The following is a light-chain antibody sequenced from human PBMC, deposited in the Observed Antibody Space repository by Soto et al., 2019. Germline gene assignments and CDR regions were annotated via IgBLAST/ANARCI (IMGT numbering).Light chain of an antibody. V-gene: IGKV3D-15*01. J-gene: IGKJ5*01. CDR2: GAS. CDR1: QSVSSY. Sequence: MTQSPASLSASVGDRVTVTFRSSQSVSSYLAWYQQKPGQAPRLLIYGASNRATGIPDRFSGSGTGTDFTLTINSLQSEDFGVYYCQQYNNWPPSTFGQGTRLEIK. CDR3: QQYNNWPPST.